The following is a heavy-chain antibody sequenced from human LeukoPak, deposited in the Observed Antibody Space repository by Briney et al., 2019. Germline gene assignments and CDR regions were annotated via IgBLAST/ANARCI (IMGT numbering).Heavy chain of an antibody. CDR2: IYYSGST. CDR1: GGSISSYY. D-gene: IGHD6-19*01. Sequence: SETLSLTCTVSGGSISSYYWNWIRRPPGKGLEWIGYIYYSGSTNYNPSLKSRVTISVDTSKNQFSLKLSSVTAADTAVYYCARGGWYPESFQHWGQGALVTVSS. V-gene: IGHV4-59*01. J-gene: IGHJ1*01. CDR3: ARGGWYPESFQH.